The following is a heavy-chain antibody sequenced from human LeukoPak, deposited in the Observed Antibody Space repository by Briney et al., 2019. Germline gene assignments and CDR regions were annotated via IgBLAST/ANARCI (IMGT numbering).Heavy chain of an antibody. CDR3: AKDSAKKYDDY. D-gene: IGHD2/OR15-2a*01. CDR2: ISGSGSTI. Sequence: GGSLRLSCAASGFTFSDYYMSWIRQAPGKGLEWVSYISGSGSTIYYADSVKGRFTISRDNAKNSLYLQMNGLRAEDTAVYYCAKDSAKKYDDYWGQGTLVTVSS. V-gene: IGHV3-11*01. CDR1: GFTFSDYY. J-gene: IGHJ4*02.